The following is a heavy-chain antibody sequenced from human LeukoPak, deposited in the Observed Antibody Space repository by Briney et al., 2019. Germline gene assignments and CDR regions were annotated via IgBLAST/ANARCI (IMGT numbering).Heavy chain of an antibody. V-gene: IGHV3-73*01. CDR3: TRRGYYYMDV. J-gene: IGHJ6*03. CDR2: IRSKANSYAT. CDR1: GFTFSNYN. Sequence: GGSLRLSCAASGFTFSNYNMNWVRQASGKGLEWVGRIRSKANSYATAYAASVKGRFTISRDDSKNTAYLQMNSLKTEDTAVYYCTRRGYYYMDVWGKGTTVTVSS.